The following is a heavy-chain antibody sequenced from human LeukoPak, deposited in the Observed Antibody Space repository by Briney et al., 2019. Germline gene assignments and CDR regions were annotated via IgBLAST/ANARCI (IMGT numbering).Heavy chain of an antibody. CDR2: ISHSGSI. J-gene: IGHJ4*02. Sequence: SETLSLTCVVSGGSISSSKWWSWVRQAPGKGLEWIGEISHSGSINYNPSFASRVTISVDKSKNQFSLSLTSVTAADTAMYYCARLSSDLPHFDYWGQGTLASVSS. D-gene: IGHD3/OR15-3a*01. CDR3: ARLSSDLPHFDY. V-gene: IGHV4-4*02. CDR1: GGSISSSKW.